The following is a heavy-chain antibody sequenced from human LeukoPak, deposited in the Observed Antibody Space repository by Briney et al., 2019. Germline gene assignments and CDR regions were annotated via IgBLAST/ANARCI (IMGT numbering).Heavy chain of an antibody. D-gene: IGHD3-10*01. V-gene: IGHV4-61*05. J-gene: IGHJ4*02. Sequence: SETLSLTCTVSGDSISSSSYYWDWIRQPPGKGLEWIGFIYYSGSTNYSPSLKSRVTISLDTSKNQFSLKLTSVTAADTAVYYCARVRGSYASGSLYFDYWGQGTLVTVSS. CDR1: GDSISSSSYY. CDR2: IYYSGST. CDR3: ARVRGSYASGSLYFDY.